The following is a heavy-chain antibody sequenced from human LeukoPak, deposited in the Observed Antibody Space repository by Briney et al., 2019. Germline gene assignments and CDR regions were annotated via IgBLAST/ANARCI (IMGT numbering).Heavy chain of an antibody. CDR1: RLSFSDSY. V-gene: IGHV3-11*04. J-gene: IGHJ4*02. CDR3: ASRYSPFDF. Sequence: GGSLRLPCAASRLSFSDSYMSWIRQAPGKGLEWVSYIDSSGSSAFSADSVKGRFTVSRDNSRNSLFLQMNGLRAEDTAVYYCASRYSPFDFWGQGTLVTVSS. D-gene: IGHD5-18*01. CDR2: IDSSGSSA.